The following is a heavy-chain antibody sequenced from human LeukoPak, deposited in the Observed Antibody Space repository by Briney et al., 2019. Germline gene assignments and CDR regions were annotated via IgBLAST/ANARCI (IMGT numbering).Heavy chain of an antibody. Sequence: GSLRLPCAASGFTFSSSGMHWVRQAPGKGLEWVAFIRYDGSNKYYADSVKGRFTISRDNSKNTLYLQVNRLRDEDAAVYYCAKAGFRSYGHVDYWGQGTLVTVS. J-gene: IGHJ4*02. CDR3: AKAGFRSYGHVDY. D-gene: IGHD5-18*01. V-gene: IGHV3-30*02. CDR1: GFTFSSSG. CDR2: IRYDGSNK.